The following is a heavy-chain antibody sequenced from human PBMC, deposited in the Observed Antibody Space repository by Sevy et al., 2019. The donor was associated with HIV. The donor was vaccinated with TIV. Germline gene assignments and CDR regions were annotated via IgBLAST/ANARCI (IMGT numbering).Heavy chain of an antibody. CDR3: VKEGRDDFNPYLDF. V-gene: IGHV3-23*01. D-gene: IGHD3-10*01. CDR2: VSRNGGTP. CDR1: GFTFGGYM. Sequence: GGSLRLSCAGSGFTFGGYMMNWVRQAPGMGLEWVARVSRNGGTPEYGDSAKGRFTISRDNSKNTVYLQLKELRAEDTALYYCVKEGRDDFNPYLDFWGQRILVTVSS. J-gene: IGHJ4*02.